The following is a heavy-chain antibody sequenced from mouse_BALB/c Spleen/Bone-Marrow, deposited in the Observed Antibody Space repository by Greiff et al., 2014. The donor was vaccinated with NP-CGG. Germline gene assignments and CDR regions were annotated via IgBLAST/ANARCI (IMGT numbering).Heavy chain of an antibody. D-gene: IGHD2-14*01. V-gene: IGHV5-4*02. Sequence: EVKLVESGGGLVKPGGSLKLSCAASGFTFSDYYMYWVRQTPEKRLEWVATISDGGSYTYYPDRVKGRFTISRDIANNNLYLQMSSLKSEDTAMYYCARDRGVQGYAMDYWGQGTSVTVSS. CDR1: GFTFSDYY. CDR3: ARDRGVQGYAMDY. J-gene: IGHJ4*01. CDR2: ISDGGSYT.